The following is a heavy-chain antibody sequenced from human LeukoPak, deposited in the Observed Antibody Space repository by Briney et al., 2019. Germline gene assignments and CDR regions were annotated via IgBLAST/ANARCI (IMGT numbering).Heavy chain of an antibody. CDR1: GGSISNYY. CDR2: IYYSGST. D-gene: IGHD1-26*01. CDR3: ARVGGTNYYYYGMDV. J-gene: IGHJ6*02. V-gene: IGHV4-59*01. Sequence: SETLSLTCTVSGGSISNYYWSWIRQPPGKGLEWIGYIYYSGSTNYNPSLKSRVTISVDTSKHQFSLKLSSVTAADTGVYYCARVGGTNYYYYGMDVWGQGTTVTVSS.